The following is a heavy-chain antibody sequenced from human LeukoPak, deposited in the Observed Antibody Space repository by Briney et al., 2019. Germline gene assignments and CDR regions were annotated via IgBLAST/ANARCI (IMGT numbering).Heavy chain of an antibody. J-gene: IGHJ4*02. Sequence: GGSLRLSCAASGFTFSSYAMHWVRQAPGKGLEGVAVISYDGSNKYYADSVKGRFTISRDNSKNTLYLQMNSLRAEDKAVYYCARDKSPLGYWGQGTLVTVSS. V-gene: IGHV3-30*04. CDR3: ARDKSPLGY. CDR1: GFTFSSYA. CDR2: ISYDGSNK.